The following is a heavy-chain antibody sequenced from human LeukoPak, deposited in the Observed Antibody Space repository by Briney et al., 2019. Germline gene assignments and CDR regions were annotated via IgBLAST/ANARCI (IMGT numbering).Heavy chain of an antibody. CDR1: GIGFSNYW. D-gene: IGHD1-26*01. J-gene: IGHJ4*02. CDR3: VTDDSRYGGSPDY. Sequence: GGSLRLSCAVSGIGFSNYWMSWVRQAPGKGLEWVANIKDDGSERYYVDSVKGRFTISRDNAKKSLYLQMNSLRVEDTAVYYCVTDDSRYGGSPDYWGQGTLLTVSS. V-gene: IGHV3-7*01. CDR2: IKDDGSER.